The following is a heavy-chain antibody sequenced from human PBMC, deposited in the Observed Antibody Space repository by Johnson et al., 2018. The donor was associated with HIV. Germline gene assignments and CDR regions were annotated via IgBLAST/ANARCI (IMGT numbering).Heavy chain of an antibody. J-gene: IGHJ3*02. Sequence: VQLVESGGGLVKPGGSLRLSCAASGFTFSSYGMHWVRQAPGKGLEWVAVIWYDGSNKYYADSVKGRFTISRDNSKNTLYLQMNSLRAEDTAIYYCANLRVSRHDAFDIWGQGTMVTVSS. V-gene: IGHV3-33*08. D-gene: IGHD3-3*02. CDR3: ANLRVSRHDAFDI. CDR1: GFTFSSYG. CDR2: IWYDGSNK.